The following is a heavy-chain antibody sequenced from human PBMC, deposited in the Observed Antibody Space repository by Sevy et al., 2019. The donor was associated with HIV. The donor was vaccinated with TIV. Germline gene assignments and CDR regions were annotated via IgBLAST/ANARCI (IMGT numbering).Heavy chain of an antibody. CDR2: ISYDGSNK. V-gene: IGHV3-30-3*01. D-gene: IGHD2-8*01. CDR1: GFTFSSYA. CDR3: ARSRGYCTNGACYGSNWFFDL. J-gene: IGHJ2*01. Sequence: GGSLRLSCAASGFTFSSYAMHWVHQAPGEGLDWVAVISYDGSNKYYADSVKGRFTISRDNSKNTLYLQMNSLRPEDTAMHCCARSRGYCTNGACYGSNWFFDLWGRGTLVTVSS.